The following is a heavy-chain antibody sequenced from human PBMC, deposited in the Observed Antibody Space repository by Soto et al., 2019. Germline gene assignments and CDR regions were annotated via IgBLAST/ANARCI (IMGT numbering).Heavy chain of an antibody. J-gene: IGHJ4*02. CDR2: MYYSGST. D-gene: IGHD6-13*01. CDR3: ARGYRQSGYSSSWVFGY. V-gene: IGHV4-31*03. CDR1: GGSINSGGYY. Sequence: QVQLRESGPGLVKPSQTLSLTCTVSGGSINSGGYYWNWIRQHPGKGLEWIGYMYYSGSTYYNPFSSSRVNISADTSENDFSLKMRSVTAADTAVYFCARGYRQSGYSSSWVFGYCCQGTLADVSA.